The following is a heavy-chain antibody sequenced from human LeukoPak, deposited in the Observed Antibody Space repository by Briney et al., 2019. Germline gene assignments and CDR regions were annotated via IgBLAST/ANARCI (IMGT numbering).Heavy chain of an antibody. Sequence: SEALSLTCTVSGGSISSGSYYWRWIRQPAGKGLEWIGRIYTSGSTNYNPSLKSRVTISVDTSKNQFSLKLSSVTAADTAVYYCARDDPVFGSYFDYWGQGTLVTVSS. D-gene: IGHD3-3*01. J-gene: IGHJ4*02. CDR1: GGSISSGSYY. CDR3: ARDDPVFGSYFDY. CDR2: IYTSGST. V-gene: IGHV4-61*02.